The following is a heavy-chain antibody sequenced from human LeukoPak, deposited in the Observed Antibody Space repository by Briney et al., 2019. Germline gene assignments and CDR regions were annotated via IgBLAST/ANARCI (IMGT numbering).Heavy chain of an antibody. CDR1: GGTFSSYA. V-gene: IGHV1-69*05. Sequence: SVKVSCKASGGTFSSYAISWVRQAPGQGLEWMGGIIPIFGTANYAQKFQGRVTITTDESTSTAYMELSSLRSEDTAVYYCAREYCTNGVCYDYWGQGALVTVSS. CDR2: IIPIFGTA. D-gene: IGHD2-8*01. J-gene: IGHJ4*02. CDR3: AREYCTNGVCYDY.